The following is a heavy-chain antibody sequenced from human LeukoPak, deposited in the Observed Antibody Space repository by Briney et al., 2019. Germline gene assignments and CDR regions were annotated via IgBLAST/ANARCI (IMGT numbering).Heavy chain of an antibody. CDR2: FDPEDGET. V-gene: IGHV1-24*01. J-gene: IGHJ6*02. Sequence: ASVKVSYKVSGYTLTELSMHWVRQAPGKGLEWMGGFDPEDGETIYAQKFQGRITMTEDTSTDTAYMELSSLRSEDTAVYYCASPSAGDYGMDVWGQGTTVTVPS. CDR1: GYTLTELS. D-gene: IGHD3-10*01. CDR3: ASPSAGDYGMDV.